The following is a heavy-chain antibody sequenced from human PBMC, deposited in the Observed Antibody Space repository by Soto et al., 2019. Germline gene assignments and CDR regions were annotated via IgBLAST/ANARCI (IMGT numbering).Heavy chain of an antibody. CDR2: INHSGST. Sequence: SETLSLTCAVYGGSFSGYYWSWIRQPPGKGLEWIGEINHSGSTNYNPSLKSRVTISVDTSKNQFSLKLSSVTAADTAVYYCARGVPRRAARPGFDYWGQGTLVTVSS. D-gene: IGHD6-6*01. J-gene: IGHJ4*02. CDR3: ARGVPRRAARPGFDY. CDR1: GGSFSGYY. V-gene: IGHV4-34*01.